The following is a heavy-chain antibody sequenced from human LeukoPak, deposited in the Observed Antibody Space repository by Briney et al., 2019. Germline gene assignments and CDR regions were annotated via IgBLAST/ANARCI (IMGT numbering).Heavy chain of an antibody. Sequence: GGSLRLSCAASGFTFSSHAMSWVRQAPGKGLEWVSAISPDSYYTYYADSVQGRFTISRDNSKNTLYLQMNSLRAEDTALYYCANFVDTSMGGNDYWGQGTLVTVSS. D-gene: IGHD5-18*01. CDR3: ANFVDTSMGGNDY. CDR2: ISPDSYYT. V-gene: IGHV3-23*01. CDR1: GFTFSSHA. J-gene: IGHJ4*02.